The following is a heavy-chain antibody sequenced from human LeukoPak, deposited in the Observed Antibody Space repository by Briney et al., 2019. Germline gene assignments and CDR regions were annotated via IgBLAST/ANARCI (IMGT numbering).Heavy chain of an antibody. Sequence: ASVQVSCKASGYTFTSYAMHWVRQAPGQRLEWMGWINAGNGNTKYSQKFQGRVTITRDTSASTAYMELSSLRSEDTAVYYCARGRYYYDSSGYYYWGQGTLVTVSS. J-gene: IGHJ4*02. D-gene: IGHD3-22*01. CDR1: GYTFTSYA. CDR2: INAGNGNT. V-gene: IGHV1-3*01. CDR3: ARGRYYYDSSGYYY.